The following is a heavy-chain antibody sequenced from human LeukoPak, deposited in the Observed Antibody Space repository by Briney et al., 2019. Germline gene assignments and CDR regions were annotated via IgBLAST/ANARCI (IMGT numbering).Heavy chain of an antibody. V-gene: IGHV4-34*01. CDR1: GGSFSGYY. CDR2: INHSGST. CDR3: ARAGGYRVYYYMDV. D-gene: IGHD5-24*01. Sequence: SSETLSLTCAVYGGSFSGYYWSWIRQPPGKGLEWIGEINHSGSTNYNPSLKSRVTISVDTSKNQFSLKLSSVTAADTAVYYCARAGGYRVYYYMDVWGKGTTVTVSS. J-gene: IGHJ6*03.